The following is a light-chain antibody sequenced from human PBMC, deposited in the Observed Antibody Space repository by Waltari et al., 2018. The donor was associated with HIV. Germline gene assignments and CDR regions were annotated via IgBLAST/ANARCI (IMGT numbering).Light chain of an antibody. V-gene: IGLV1-40*01. Sequence: QSVLTQPPSVSGAPGQRVTISCTGSSSHIGAGYDVHWYQQLPGTAHKRLIYGNSNRPSGVPDRFSGSKSGTSASLAITGLQAEEEADYYCQSYDSSLSGSVFGGGTKLTVL. J-gene: IGLJ2*01. CDR3: QSYDSSLSGSV. CDR2: GNS. CDR1: SSHIGAGYD.